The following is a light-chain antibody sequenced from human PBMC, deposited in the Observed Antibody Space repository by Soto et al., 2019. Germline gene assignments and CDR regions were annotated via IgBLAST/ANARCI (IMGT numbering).Light chain of an antibody. V-gene: IGKV3-11*01. CDR1: ESVIKF. CDR2: DAS. J-gene: IGKJ4*01. Sequence: DIVLTQSPATLSLSPGERVTLSCRASESVIKFLAWYQQKPGQAPRLLIHDASNRATGVPARFSGSGSGTDFTLIISSLEPEDFAVYYCQHRSHWPPKVTFGGGTKVEI. CDR3: QHRSHWPPKVT.